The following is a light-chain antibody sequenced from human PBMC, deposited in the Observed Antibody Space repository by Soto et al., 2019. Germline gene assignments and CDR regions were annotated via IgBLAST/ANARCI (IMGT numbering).Light chain of an antibody. CDR3: QQYNNWPPWT. Sequence: EIVLTQSPGTLSLSPGERATLSCRASQSVSSSYLAWYQQKPGQAPRLLIYGASIRATGIPARFSGSGSGTEFTLTISSLQSEDFAVYSCQQYNNWPPWTFGQGTKVDIK. CDR2: GAS. J-gene: IGKJ1*01. CDR1: QSVSSSY. V-gene: IGKV3-15*01.